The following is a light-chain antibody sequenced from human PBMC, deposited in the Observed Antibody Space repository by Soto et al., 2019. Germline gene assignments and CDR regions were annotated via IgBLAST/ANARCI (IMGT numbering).Light chain of an antibody. CDR2: GAS. CDR1: QSVSSN. V-gene: IGKV3-15*01. CDR3: QQYNNWPPWT. J-gene: IGKJ1*01. Sequence: EIVMTQSPATLSVSPGERATLSCRASQSVSSNLAWYQQKPGQAPRLLIYGASTRATGIQARFSGSGSGTEFTLTISSLQSEDFAVYYCQQYNNWPPWTFGQGTKVAIK.